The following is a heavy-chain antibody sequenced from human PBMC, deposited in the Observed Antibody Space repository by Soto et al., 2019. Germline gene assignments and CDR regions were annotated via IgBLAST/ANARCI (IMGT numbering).Heavy chain of an antibody. CDR3: ARGEAVARTPGLFDY. CDR1: GFTFSSYS. D-gene: IGHD6-19*01. J-gene: IGHJ4*02. Sequence: EVQLVESGGGLVQPGGSLRLSCAASGFTFSSYSMNWVRQAPGKGLEWVSYISSSSSTIYYADSVKGRFTISRDNAKNSLYLQMNSLRDEDTAVYYCARGEAVARTPGLFDYWGQGTLVTVSS. CDR2: ISSSSSTI. V-gene: IGHV3-48*02.